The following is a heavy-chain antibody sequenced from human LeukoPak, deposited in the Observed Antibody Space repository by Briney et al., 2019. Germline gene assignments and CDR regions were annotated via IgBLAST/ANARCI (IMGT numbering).Heavy chain of an antibody. Sequence: GESLKISGKGSGYSFTSYWSGWVGQMPGKGLGWMGVIYHGDSYTRYSPSFQGQVTISADKSISTAYLQWSSLKASDTAMYYCARFLGYCSGGSCYWDYWGQGTLVTVSS. CDR1: GYSFTSYW. V-gene: IGHV5-51*01. CDR3: ARFLGYCSGGSCYWDY. CDR2: IYHGDSYT. J-gene: IGHJ4*02. D-gene: IGHD2-15*01.